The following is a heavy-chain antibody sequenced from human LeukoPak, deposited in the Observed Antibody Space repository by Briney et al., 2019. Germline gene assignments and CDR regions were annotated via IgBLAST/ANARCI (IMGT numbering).Heavy chain of an antibody. CDR1: GGSISNSY. CDR3: TRDGGVAVTPLDFDF. CDR2: IYYSGST. D-gene: IGHD6-19*01. V-gene: IGHV4-59*01. Sequence: SETLSLTCTVSGGSISNSYWSWIRQPPGKGLEWIGYIYYSGSTNYNPSLTSRVTLSVDTSKNQISLRLSSVTAADTAVYYCTRDGGVAVTPLDFDFWGQGILVTVSS. J-gene: IGHJ4*02.